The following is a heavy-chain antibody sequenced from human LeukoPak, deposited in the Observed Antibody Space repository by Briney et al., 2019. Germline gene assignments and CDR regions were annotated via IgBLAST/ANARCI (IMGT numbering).Heavy chain of an antibody. CDR3: ARARGYCSSASCYTTLDY. J-gene: IGHJ4*02. CDR1: GGSINSYY. Sequence: SEILSLTCTVSGGSINSYYWSWIRQPPGKGLEWIGYIYYSGSTNYNPSLKSRVTISVDTSKNQFSLKLSSVTAADTAVYYCARARGYCSSASCYTTLDYWGQGTLATVSS. V-gene: IGHV4-59*01. CDR2: IYYSGST. D-gene: IGHD2-2*02.